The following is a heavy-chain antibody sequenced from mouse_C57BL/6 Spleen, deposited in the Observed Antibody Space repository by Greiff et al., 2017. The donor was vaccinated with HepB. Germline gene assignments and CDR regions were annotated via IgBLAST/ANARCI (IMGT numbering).Heavy chain of an antibody. CDR3: ARAYYSKGYYFDY. J-gene: IGHJ2*01. CDR2: IWTGGGT. V-gene: IGHV2-9-1*01. D-gene: IGHD2-5*01. Sequence: VKLMESGPGLVSPSQSLSITCTVSGFSLNSYAISWVRQPPGKGLEWLGVIWTGGGTNYNSALKSRLSISKDNSKSQVFLKMNSLQTDDTARYYCARAYYSKGYYFDYWGQGTTLTVSS. CDR1: GFSLNSYA.